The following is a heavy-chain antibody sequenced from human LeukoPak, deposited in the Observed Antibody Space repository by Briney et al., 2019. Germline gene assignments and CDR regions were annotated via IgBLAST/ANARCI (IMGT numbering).Heavy chain of an antibody. CDR2: ISYDGSNK. J-gene: IGHJ4*02. CDR1: GFTFGDYA. V-gene: IGHV3-30*04. CDR3: ARDAKEWQWLVDH. Sequence: GGSLRLSCTASGFTFGDYAMSWVRQAPGKGLEWVAVISYDGSNKYYADSVKGRFTISRDNSKNTLYLQMNSLRAEDTAVYHCARDAKEWQWLVDHWGLGTPVTVSS. D-gene: IGHD6-19*01.